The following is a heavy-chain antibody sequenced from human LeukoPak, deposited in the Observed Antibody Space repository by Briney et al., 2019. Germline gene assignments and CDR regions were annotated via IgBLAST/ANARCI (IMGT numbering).Heavy chain of an antibody. V-gene: IGHV3-23*01. Sequence: GGSLRLSCAASGFTFNNYAMTWVRQAPGKGLEWVSVINGGGSSYYADSVKGRFTVSRDNSKNTLYLQMNSLRAEDTAVYYCAKDRRVTMIVVVTRPYFDYWGQGTLVTVSS. D-gene: IGHD3-22*01. CDR3: AKDRRVTMIVVVTRPYFDY. CDR1: GFTFNNYA. J-gene: IGHJ4*02. CDR2: INGGGSS.